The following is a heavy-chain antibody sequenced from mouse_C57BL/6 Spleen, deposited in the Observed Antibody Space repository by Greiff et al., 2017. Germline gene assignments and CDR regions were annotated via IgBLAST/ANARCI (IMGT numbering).Heavy chain of an antibody. J-gene: IGHJ4*01. V-gene: IGHV14-4*01. CDR2: IDPENGDT. CDR1: GFNIKDDY. Sequence: VQLQQSGAELVRPGASVKLSCTASGFNIKDDYMHWVKQRPEQGLEWIGWIDPENGDTEYASKFQGKATITADTSSNTAYQQLSSLTSEDTAVYYCTSLWYHYYAMGYWGQGTSVTVSS. CDR3: TSLWYHYYAMGY. D-gene: IGHD2-1*01.